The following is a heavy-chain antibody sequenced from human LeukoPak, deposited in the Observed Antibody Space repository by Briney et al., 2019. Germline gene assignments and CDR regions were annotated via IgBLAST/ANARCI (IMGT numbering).Heavy chain of an antibody. D-gene: IGHD6-13*01. J-gene: IGHJ5*02. Sequence: GESLKISCKGSGYSFTSYWIGWVRQMPGKGLEWMGWINTNTGNPTYAQGFTGRFVFSLDTSVSTAYLQISSLKADDTAVYYCARDPYTSSSWYRGRANNWFDPWGQGTLVTVSS. CDR3: ARDPYTSSSWYRGRANNWFDP. CDR2: INTNTGNP. V-gene: IGHV7-4-1*02. CDR1: GYSFTSYW.